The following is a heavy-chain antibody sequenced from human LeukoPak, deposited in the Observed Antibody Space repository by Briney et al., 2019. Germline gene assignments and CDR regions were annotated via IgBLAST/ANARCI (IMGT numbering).Heavy chain of an antibody. CDR2: ISASGGTT. D-gene: IGHD5-18*01. Sequence: PGGSLRLSCAASGFTFSNYGISWVRQAPGKGLEWVSAISASGGTTYYADSVKGRFTISRDNAKNSLYLQMNSLRAEDTALYYCARSDTAMVYDAFDIWGQGTMVTVSS. CDR3: ARSDTAMVYDAFDI. CDR1: GFTFSNYG. V-gene: IGHV3-23*01. J-gene: IGHJ3*02.